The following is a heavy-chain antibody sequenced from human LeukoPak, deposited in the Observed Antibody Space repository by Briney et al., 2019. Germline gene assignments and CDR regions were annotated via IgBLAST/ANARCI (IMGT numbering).Heavy chain of an antibody. CDR3: ASELYGSGSHS. CDR2: ISAYNGNT. J-gene: IGHJ4*02. V-gene: IGHV1-18*01. D-gene: IGHD3-10*01. Sequence: ASVKVPCKASGYTFTSYGISWVRQAPGQGLEWMGWISAYNGNTNYAQKFQGRVTMTTDTSTSTAYMELRSLRSDDTAVYYCASELYGSGSHSRGQGTLVTVSS. CDR1: GYTFTSYG.